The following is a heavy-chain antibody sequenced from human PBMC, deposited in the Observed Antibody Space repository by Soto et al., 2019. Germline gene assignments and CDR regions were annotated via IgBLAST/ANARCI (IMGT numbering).Heavy chain of an antibody. CDR3: ARKGYYPSGRINLFDS. J-gene: IGHJ4*02. V-gene: IGHV4-38-2*01. CDR2: IYPGGGT. CDR1: GHSVNSDYY. Sequence: ETLFLSGPVAGHSVNSDYYWCWIRQPPGKGLEWIGSIYPGGGTYYNPSLKSRVTISIDTSKNQFSLRLTSVTAADTAMYYCARKGYYPSGRINLFDSWGQGTLVTVYS. D-gene: IGHD3-10*01.